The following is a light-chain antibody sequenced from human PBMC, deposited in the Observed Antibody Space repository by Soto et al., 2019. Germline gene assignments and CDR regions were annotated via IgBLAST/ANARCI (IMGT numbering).Light chain of an antibody. J-gene: IGLJ2*01. V-gene: IGLV1-40*01. Sequence: QSVLTQPPSLSGAPGQRVSISCTGTNSNIGAGYDVHWYQQLPGTAPKLLIFGNNNRPSGVPDRFSGSKSGTSASLAITGLQAEDEADYYCQSYDSSLSGSVFCGGTNLTVL. CDR2: GNN. CDR3: QSYDSSLSGSV. CDR1: NSNIGAGYD.